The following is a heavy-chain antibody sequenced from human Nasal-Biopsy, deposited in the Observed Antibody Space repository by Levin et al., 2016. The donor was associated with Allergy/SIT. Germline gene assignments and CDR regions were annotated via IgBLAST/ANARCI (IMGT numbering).Heavy chain of an antibody. J-gene: IGHJ3*02. CDR1: GYTFTSNG. CDR3: ARAGGSPNRNAFDI. CDR2: ISDYNGNT. D-gene: IGHD4-23*01. V-gene: IGHV1-18*01. Sequence: ASVKVSCKASGYTFTSNGISWVRQAPGQGLEWMGWISDYNGNTNYAQKLQGRVTMTTDTSTSTAYMELRSLRSDDTAVYYCARAGGSPNRNAFDIWGQGTMVTVSS.